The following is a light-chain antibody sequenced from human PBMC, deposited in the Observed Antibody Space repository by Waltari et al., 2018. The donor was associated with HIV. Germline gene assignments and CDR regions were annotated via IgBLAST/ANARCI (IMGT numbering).Light chain of an antibody. J-gene: IGKJ2*01. CDR2: GAA. Sequence: DIVMTQSPAILSVSPGERVTLSCSASQGVGSNLAWYQQKVGQAPTLLIYGAATRAAEIPVRFSVSEAGTDVTLTIDSLQSEDFATYYCQQYNIRPRGNTFGQGTKLQIK. CDR1: QGVGSN. CDR3: QQYNIRPRGNT. V-gene: IGKV3-15*01.